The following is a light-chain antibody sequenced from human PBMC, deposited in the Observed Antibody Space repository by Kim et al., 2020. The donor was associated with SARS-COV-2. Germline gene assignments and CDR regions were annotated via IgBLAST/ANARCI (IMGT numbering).Light chain of an antibody. J-gene: IGLJ1*01. CDR2: DVS. Sequence: QSALTQPRSVSGSPGQSVTISCTGTSSDVGGYNYVSWYQQHPGKAPKLMIYDVSKRPSGVPDRFSGSKSGNTASLTISGHQAEDEADYYCCSYAGGYTYVVGTGTKVTVL. CDR1: SSDVGGYNY. CDR3: CSYAGGYTYV. V-gene: IGLV2-11*01.